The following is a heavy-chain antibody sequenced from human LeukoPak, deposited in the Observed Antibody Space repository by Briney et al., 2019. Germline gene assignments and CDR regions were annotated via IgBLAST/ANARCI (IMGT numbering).Heavy chain of an antibody. V-gene: IGHV4-59*01. CDR3: ARVSSGSGFYYGMDV. CDR1: GGSISSYY. D-gene: IGHD3-10*01. Sequence: PSETLSLTCTVSGGSISSYYWSWIRQPPGKGLEWIGYIYYSGSTNYNPSLKSRVTISVDTSKNQFSLKLSSVTAADRAVYYCARVSSGSGFYYGMDVWGQGTTVTVSS. CDR2: IYYSGST. J-gene: IGHJ6*02.